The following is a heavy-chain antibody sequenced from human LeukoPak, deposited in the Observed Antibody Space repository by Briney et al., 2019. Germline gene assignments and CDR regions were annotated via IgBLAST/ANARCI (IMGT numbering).Heavy chain of an antibody. CDR2: INHSGST. V-gene: IGHV4-34*01. Sequence: SETLSLTCAVYGGSFSGYYWSWIRQPPGMGLEWIGEINHSGSTNYNPSPKSRVTISVDTSKNQFSLKLSSVTAADTAVYYCARRNSIAAVRPGCYFDYWGQGTLVTVSS. CDR1: GGSFSGYY. J-gene: IGHJ4*02. D-gene: IGHD6-6*01. CDR3: ARRNSIAAVRPGCYFDY.